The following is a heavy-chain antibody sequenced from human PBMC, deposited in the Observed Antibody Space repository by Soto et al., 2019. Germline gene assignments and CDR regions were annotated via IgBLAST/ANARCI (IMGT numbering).Heavy chain of an antibody. V-gene: IGHV1-8*01. D-gene: IGHD2-15*01. CDR2: MNPNSGNT. CDR3: ARVSRRWDIVVVVAARDAFDI. Sequence: ASVKVSCKASGYTFTSYDINWVRQVTGQGLEWMGWMNPNSGNTGYAQKFQGRVTMTRNTSISTAYMELSSLRSEDTAVYYCARVSRRWDIVVVVAARDAFDIWGQGTMVTVSS. CDR1: GYTFTSYD. J-gene: IGHJ3*02.